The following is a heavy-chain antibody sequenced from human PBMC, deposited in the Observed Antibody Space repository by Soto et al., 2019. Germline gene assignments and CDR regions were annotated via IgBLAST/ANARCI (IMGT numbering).Heavy chain of an antibody. CDR2: ISYDGSNK. CDR1: GFTFSSYG. D-gene: IGHD1-1*01. V-gene: IGHV3-30*18. J-gene: IGHJ6*02. Sequence: GGSLRLSCAASGFTFSSYGMHWVRQAPGKGLEWVAVISYDGSNKYYADSVKGRFTISRANSKNTLYLQMNSLRAENTAVYYCAKDQYDHQRPINYYYDGMDVWGQGTTVTVSS. CDR3: AKDQYDHQRPINYYYDGMDV.